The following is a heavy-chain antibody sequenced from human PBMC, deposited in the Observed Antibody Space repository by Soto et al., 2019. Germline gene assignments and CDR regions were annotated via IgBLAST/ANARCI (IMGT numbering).Heavy chain of an antibody. CDR2: IYYSGST. J-gene: IGHJ6*02. CDR3: ARVPVVVAASGYYYRMDV. CDR1: GGSISSYY. D-gene: IGHD2-15*01. Sequence: SETLSLTCTVSGGSISSYYWSWIRQPPGRGLEWIGYIYYSGSTNYNPSLKSRVTISVDTSKNQFSLKLSSVTAADTAVYYCARVPVVVAASGYYYRMDVWGQGTTVTVSS. V-gene: IGHV4-59*01.